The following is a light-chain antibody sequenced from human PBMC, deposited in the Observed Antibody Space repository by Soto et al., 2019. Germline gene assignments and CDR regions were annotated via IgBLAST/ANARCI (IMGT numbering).Light chain of an antibody. Sequence: QPVLTQPASVSGSHGQSITISCTGTSSDVGGYNYVSWYQQHPDKAPKLMIYDVSNRPSGVSNRFSGSKSGNTASLSISGLQAEDEADYYCRSYTSSSTLVFGGGTKVTVL. CDR1: SSDVGGYNY. CDR3: RSYTSSSTLV. J-gene: IGLJ2*01. V-gene: IGLV2-14*01. CDR2: DVS.